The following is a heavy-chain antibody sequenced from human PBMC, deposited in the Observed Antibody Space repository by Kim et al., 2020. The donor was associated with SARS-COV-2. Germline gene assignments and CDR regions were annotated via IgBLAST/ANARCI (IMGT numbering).Heavy chain of an antibody. CDR3: ATGVKTMIVVVITPYYYYY. J-gene: IGHJ6*03. D-gene: IGHD3-22*01. V-gene: IGHV1-8*01. Sequence: ASVKVSCKASGYTFTSYDINWVRQATGQGLEWMGWMNPNSGNTVYAQKSQGRVTMTRNTSISTAYMELSSLRSEDTAVYYCATGVKTMIVVVITPYYYYY. CDR1: GYTFTSYD. CDR2: MNPNSGNT.